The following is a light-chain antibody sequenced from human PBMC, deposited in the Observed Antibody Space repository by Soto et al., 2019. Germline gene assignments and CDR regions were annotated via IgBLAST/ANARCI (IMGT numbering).Light chain of an antibody. J-gene: IGKJ1*01. Sequence: DVVMTQSPLSLPVTLGQPASISCSSSQSLVYRDGNTHLSWFHQRPGQSPRLLIYKVSNRDSGVPDRFGGSGTGTYFTQQISRVEAEDVGVYYGMQGPHWPPVTFGQGTKVEI. CDR3: MQGPHWPPVT. CDR2: KVS. CDR1: QSLVYRDGNTH. V-gene: IGKV2-30*01.